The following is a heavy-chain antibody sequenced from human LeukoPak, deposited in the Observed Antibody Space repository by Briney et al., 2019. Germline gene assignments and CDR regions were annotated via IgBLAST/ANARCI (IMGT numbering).Heavy chain of an antibody. Sequence: AGGSLRLSCAASGFTFSRYWMSWVRQAPGKGLEWVANIKQDGSEKYYVDSVKGRFTISRDNAKNSLYLQMNSLRAEDTAVFYCASLGYCSGGSCFYGMDVWGQGTTVSVSS. CDR1: GFTFSRYW. D-gene: IGHD2-15*01. CDR2: IKQDGSEK. V-gene: IGHV3-7*01. J-gene: IGHJ6*02. CDR3: ASLGYCSGGSCFYGMDV.